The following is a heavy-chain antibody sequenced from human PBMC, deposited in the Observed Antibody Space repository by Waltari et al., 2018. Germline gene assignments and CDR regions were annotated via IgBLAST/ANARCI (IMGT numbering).Heavy chain of an antibody. D-gene: IGHD3-22*01. V-gene: IGHV1-2*02. CDR1: GYTFTGYY. CDR2: FDPHSGGT. J-gene: IGHJ4*02. CDR3: TRDGVRAGIVDQ. Sequence: QVQLVQSGAEVKKPGASVKVSCKASGYTFTGYYMHWVRQAPGQGLEWMVWFDPHSGGTNYAQKFQGRVTMTRDMSISTGYMELSRLTSDDTAVYFCTRDGVRAGIVDQWGQGTLVTVSS.